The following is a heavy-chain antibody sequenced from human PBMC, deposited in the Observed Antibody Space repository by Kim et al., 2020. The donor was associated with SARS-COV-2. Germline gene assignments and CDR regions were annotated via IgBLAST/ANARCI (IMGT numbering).Heavy chain of an antibody. J-gene: IGHJ4*02. CDR2: ISASGDVK. V-gene: IGHV3-48*03. Sequence: GGSLRLSCEVSGFTFTRYEFNWVRQAPGKGLEWVSYISASGDVKYFAESVRGRFTVSRDNAKKSLVLLMNSPRAEGSAVDYCAREEIDCGGDCFLYLGQG. CDR1: GFTFTRYE. D-gene: IGHD2-21*02. CDR3: AREEIDCGGDCFLY.